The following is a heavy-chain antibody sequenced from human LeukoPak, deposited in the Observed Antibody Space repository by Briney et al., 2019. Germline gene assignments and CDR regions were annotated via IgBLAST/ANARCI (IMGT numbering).Heavy chain of an antibody. CDR3: AKDSFFGYYDSSGYYPPYYFDY. CDR2: ISGSGGSR. V-gene: IGHV3-23*01. J-gene: IGHJ4*02. Sequence: GGSLRLSCAASGFTFSSYATSWVRQAPGPELGWVSAISGSGGSRYYADSGKGRFTISRDNSKNTLYLQMNSLRAEDTAVYYCAKDSFFGYYDSSGYYPPYYFDYWGQGTLVTVSS. CDR1: GFTFSSYA. D-gene: IGHD3-22*01.